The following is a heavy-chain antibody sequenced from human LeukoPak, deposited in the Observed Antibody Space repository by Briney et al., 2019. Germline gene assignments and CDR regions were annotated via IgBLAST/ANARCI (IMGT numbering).Heavy chain of an antibody. CDR1: GGSISSYY. CDR2: IYTSGNT. J-gene: IGHJ4*02. CDR3: ASSGYYGSGSYFEY. D-gene: IGHD3-10*01. V-gene: IGHV4-4*07. Sequence: SATLSLTCTVSGGSISSYYRSWIRQPAGRGLEWIGRIYTSGNTNYNPSLKSRVIMSVDASKKQFSLKLSSVTAADLAVYYCASSGYYGSGSYFEYWGQGTLVTVSS.